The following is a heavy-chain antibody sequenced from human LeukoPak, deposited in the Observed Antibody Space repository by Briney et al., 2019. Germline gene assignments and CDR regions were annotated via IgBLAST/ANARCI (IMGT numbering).Heavy chain of an antibody. Sequence: PSQTLSLTCSVSGGSITSNYYWSWISQPPGKGLEWIGYISSSGSTYYNPSLKSRVTMSLDTSNNQFSLRLSSVTAADTAVYYCARDSSGGYGTFDYWGQGTLVTVSS. CDR3: ARDSSGGYGTFDY. D-gene: IGHD2-8*02. CDR2: ISSSGST. J-gene: IGHJ4*02. CDR1: GGSITSNYY. V-gene: IGHV4-30-4*01.